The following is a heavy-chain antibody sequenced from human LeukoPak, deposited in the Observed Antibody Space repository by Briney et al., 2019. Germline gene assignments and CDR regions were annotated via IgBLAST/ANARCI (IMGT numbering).Heavy chain of an antibody. CDR3: ARDNHGPIDH. J-gene: IGHJ4*02. CDR1: GFIFSNYW. CDR2: IQSDGSGT. V-gene: IGHV3-74*03. D-gene: IGHD1-14*01. Sequence: PGGSLRLSCTASGFIFSNYWMQWVRQAPGKGLVWVSLIQSDGSGTTYTDSTKGRFTISRDNAKNTLYLQMNSLTAEDTAVYYCARDNHGPIDHWGQGTLVTVSS.